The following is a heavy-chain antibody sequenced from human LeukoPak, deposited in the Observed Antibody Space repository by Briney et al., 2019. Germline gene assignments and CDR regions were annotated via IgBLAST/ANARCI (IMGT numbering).Heavy chain of an antibody. CDR3: ASNPPRTGDFNY. D-gene: IGHD7-27*01. CDR1: GYTFTNYE. CDR2: MSPNNGNT. J-gene: IGHJ4*02. Sequence: SVKVSCTTSGYTFTNYEINWVRQATGQGLEWMGWMSPNNGNTGYAQKFQGRVTMTRDTSINTAYMELSSLRSEDTGVYYCASNPPRTGDFNYWGQGALVTVSS. V-gene: IGHV1-8*01.